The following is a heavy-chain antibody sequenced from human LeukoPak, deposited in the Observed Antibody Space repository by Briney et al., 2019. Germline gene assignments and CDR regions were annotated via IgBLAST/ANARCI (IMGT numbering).Heavy chain of an antibody. J-gene: IGHJ4*02. CDR2: IKSKTDGGTT. D-gene: IGHD1-26*01. CDR1: GFTFSNAW. V-gene: IGHV3-15*01. Sequence: GGSLRLSCAASGFTFSNAWMSWVRQAPGKGLEWVGRIKSKTDGGTTDYAAPVKGRFTISRDDSKNTAYLEMNSLKIEDTAVYYCSRHLGAGGSGVDYWGQGTLVTVSS. CDR3: SRHLGAGGSGVDY.